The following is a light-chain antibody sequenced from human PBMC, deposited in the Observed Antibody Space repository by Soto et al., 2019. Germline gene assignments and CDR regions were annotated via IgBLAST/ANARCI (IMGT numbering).Light chain of an antibody. Sequence: IVLTQSPATLSVSAGARATLSCRASQSVSSNYLAWYQQKPGQAPRLLIYGAFKRATGIPARFSGSGSGTDFTLTISSLEPEDFAVYYCQQRSNWPPITFGQGRRLEI. V-gene: IGKV3D-20*02. CDR2: GAF. CDR1: QSVSSNY. J-gene: IGKJ5*01. CDR3: QQRSNWPPIT.